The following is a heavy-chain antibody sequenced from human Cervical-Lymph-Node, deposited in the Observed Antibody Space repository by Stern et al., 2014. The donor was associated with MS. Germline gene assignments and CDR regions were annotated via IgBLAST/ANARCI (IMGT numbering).Heavy chain of an antibody. CDR3: ATDRDDFRSGYSAPTKGYGLDV. CDR2: FDPDDGET. J-gene: IGHJ6*02. V-gene: IGHV1-24*01. D-gene: IGHD3-3*01. Sequence: QVQLVQSGAEVKKPGASVKVSCKVSGYTLTELSMHWVRQAPGKGLEWMGGFDPDDGETIYAQKFQGRVTMAEDTSTVTAYMELSSLRSEDTAVYYCATDRDDFRSGYSAPTKGYGLDVWGQGTTVTVTS. CDR1: GYTLTELS.